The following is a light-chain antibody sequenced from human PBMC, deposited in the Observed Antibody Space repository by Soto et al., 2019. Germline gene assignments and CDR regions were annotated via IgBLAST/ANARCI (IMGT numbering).Light chain of an antibody. CDR1: QAIRND. CDR2: AAS. V-gene: IGKV1-6*01. CDR3: LQDYNYPRT. Sequence: AIQMTQSPSSLPASVGDRVTITCRASQAIRNDLGWYQQKPGKAPKLLIYAASSLQTGVPSRFNGSGSGTDFTLTISSLQPEDFATYYCLQDYNYPRTFGQGTKVDIK. J-gene: IGKJ1*01.